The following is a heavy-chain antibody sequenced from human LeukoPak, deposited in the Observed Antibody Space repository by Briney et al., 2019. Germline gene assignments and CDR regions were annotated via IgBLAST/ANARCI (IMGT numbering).Heavy chain of an antibody. J-gene: IGHJ3*02. V-gene: IGHV1-24*01. D-gene: IGHD6-13*01. CDR2: FDPEDGET. CDR3: ATELDRGNAFDI. Sequence: ASVKVSCKVSGYTLTELSMHWVRQAPGKGIEGMGGFDPEDGETIYAQKFQGRVTMTEDTSTDTAYMEPSSLRSEDTAVYYCATELDRGNAFDIWGQGTMVTVSS. CDR1: GYTLTELS.